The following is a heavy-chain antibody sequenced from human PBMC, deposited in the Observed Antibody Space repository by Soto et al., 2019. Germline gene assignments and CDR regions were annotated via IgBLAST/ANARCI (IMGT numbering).Heavy chain of an antibody. CDR1: GFTFSSYA. CDR3: AKRIAAAIDAFDI. D-gene: IGHD6-13*01. V-gene: IGHV3-23*01. J-gene: IGHJ3*02. CDR2: ISGSGGST. Sequence: GGSLRLSCAASGFTFSSYAMSWVRQAPGKGLEWVLAISGSGGSTYYADSVKGRFTISRDNSKNTLYLQMNSLRAEDTAVYYCAKRIAAAIDAFDIWGQGTMVTVSS.